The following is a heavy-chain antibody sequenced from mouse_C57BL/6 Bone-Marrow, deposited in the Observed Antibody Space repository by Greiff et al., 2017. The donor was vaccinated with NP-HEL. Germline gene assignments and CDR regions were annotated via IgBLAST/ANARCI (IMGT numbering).Heavy chain of an antibody. Sequence: QVQLQQSGAELVKPGASVKISCKASGYAFSSYWMNWVKQRPGKGLEWIGQLYPGDGDTNYNGKFKGKATLTADKSSSTAYMQLSSLTSEDSAVYFCARWCYSPYFDYWGQGTTLTVSS. CDR2: LYPGDGDT. CDR1: GYAFSSYW. J-gene: IGHJ2*01. V-gene: IGHV1-80*01. D-gene: IGHD2-12*01. CDR3: ARWCYSPYFDY.